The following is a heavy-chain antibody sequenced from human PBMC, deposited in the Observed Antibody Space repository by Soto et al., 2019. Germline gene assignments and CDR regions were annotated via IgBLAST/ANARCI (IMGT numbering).Heavy chain of an antibody. CDR2: ISYNGSNK. Sequence: GGSLRLSCAASGFTFSSYAMHWVRQAPGKGLEWVSVISYNGSNKYYADSVKGRFTISKDNSKNTLYLQMNSQRAEDKAVYYCGKSGSGRCRVDYYMDFWGQGTLVTVSS. CDR3: GKSGSGRCRVDYYMDF. J-gene: IGHJ4*02. V-gene: IGHV3-30*18. D-gene: IGHD1-26*01. CDR1: GFTFSSYA.